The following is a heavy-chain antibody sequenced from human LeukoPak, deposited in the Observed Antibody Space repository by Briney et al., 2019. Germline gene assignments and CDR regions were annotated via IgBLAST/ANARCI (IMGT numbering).Heavy chain of an antibody. Sequence: SETLSLTCSVSGGSIGSYYWNWFRQPPGKGLEWIGQIHYSGSTKYNPSLKSRVTISLDTFKNQFSLRLSSVTAADTAVYYCARGPTVTTDYWGQGTLVTVSS. CDR2: IHYSGST. CDR3: ARGPTVTTDY. CDR1: GGSIGSYY. V-gene: IGHV4-59*01. J-gene: IGHJ4*02. D-gene: IGHD4-17*01.